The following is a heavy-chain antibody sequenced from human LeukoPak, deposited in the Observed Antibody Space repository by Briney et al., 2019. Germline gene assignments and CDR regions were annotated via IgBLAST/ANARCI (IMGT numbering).Heavy chain of an antibody. J-gene: IGHJ4*02. D-gene: IGHD5-12*01. CDR1: GYTLTELS. CDR3: ATGVGYSGYGAIDY. Sequence: ASVKVSCKVSGYTLTELSMHWVRQAPGKGLEWRGGFDPEDGETIYAQKFQGRVTMTEDTSTDTAYMELSSLRSEDTAVYYCATGVGYSGYGAIDYWGQGTLVTVSS. CDR2: FDPEDGET. V-gene: IGHV1-24*01.